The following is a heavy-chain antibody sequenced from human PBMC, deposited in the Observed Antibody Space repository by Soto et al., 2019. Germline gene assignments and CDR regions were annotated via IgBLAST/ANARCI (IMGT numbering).Heavy chain of an antibody. CDR2: ISYDGSNK. J-gene: IGHJ3*02. CDR3: ARATRRNDVAFDI. Sequence: QVQLVESGGGVVQPGRSLRLSCAASGFTFSSYAMHWVRQAPGKGLEWVAVISYDGSNKYYADSVKGRFTISRNNSTNTLYLQMNSLRAEDTAVYYCARATRRNDVAFDIWGQGTMVTVSS. CDR1: GFTFSSYA. V-gene: IGHV3-30-3*01. D-gene: IGHD1-1*01.